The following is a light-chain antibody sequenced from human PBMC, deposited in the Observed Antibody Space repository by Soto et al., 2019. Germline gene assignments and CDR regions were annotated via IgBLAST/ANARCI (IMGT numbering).Light chain of an antibody. Sequence: DIQMTQSPSTLSASVGDRVTITCRASQSISSWLAWYQQKPGKAPKLLIYDASSLESGVPSRFSGGGSGTAFTLPTSSLQPDDFATYYCQQGWTFGQGTKVEIK. CDR2: DAS. CDR3: QQGWT. V-gene: IGKV1-5*01. J-gene: IGKJ1*01. CDR1: QSISSW.